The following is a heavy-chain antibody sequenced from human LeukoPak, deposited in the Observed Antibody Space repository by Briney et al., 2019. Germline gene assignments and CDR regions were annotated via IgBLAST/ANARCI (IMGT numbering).Heavy chain of an antibody. V-gene: IGHV3-9*01. CDR3: AKDLRDGGNPGSAFDI. CDR2: ISWNSGSI. D-gene: IGHD2-15*01. CDR1: GFTFDDYA. J-gene: IGHJ3*02. Sequence: GGSLRLSCAASGFTFDDYAMHWVRHAPGKGLEWVSGISWNSGSIGYADSVKGRFTISRDNAKNSLYLQMNSLRAEYTALYYCAKDLRDGGNPGSAFDIWGQGTMVTVSS.